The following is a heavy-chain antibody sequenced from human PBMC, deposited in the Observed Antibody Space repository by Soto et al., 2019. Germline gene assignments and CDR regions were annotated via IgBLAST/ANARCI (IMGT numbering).Heavy chain of an antibody. D-gene: IGHD6-25*01. Sequence: QVQLQQWGAGLLKPSETLSLTCAVYGGSFSGYYWSWIRQPPGKGLEWSGEINHSGSTNYNPSLKSRVTISVDTSKNQFSLKLSSVTAADTAVYYCARERAAETNWFDPWGQGTLVTVSS. J-gene: IGHJ5*02. CDR2: INHSGST. CDR3: ARERAAETNWFDP. CDR1: GGSFSGYY. V-gene: IGHV4-34*01.